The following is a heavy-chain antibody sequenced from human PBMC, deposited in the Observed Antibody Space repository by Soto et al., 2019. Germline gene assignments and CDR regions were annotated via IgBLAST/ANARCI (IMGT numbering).Heavy chain of an antibody. Sequence: QVQLVQSGAEVKKPGASVKVSCKASGYTFTSYDINLVRQATGQGLEYLGWMNPNSGNTGYVQKFQGRVTMTRDTSISTAYMELSSLRSEDTAVYFCARGVKYGAYSRWCDPWGQGTLVTVSS. D-gene: IGHD4-17*01. CDR3: ARGVKYGAYSRWCDP. J-gene: IGHJ5*02. CDR1: GYTFTSYD. CDR2: MNPNSGNT. V-gene: IGHV1-8*01.